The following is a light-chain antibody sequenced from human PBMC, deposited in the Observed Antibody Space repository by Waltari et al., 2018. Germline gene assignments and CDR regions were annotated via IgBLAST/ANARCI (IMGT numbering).Light chain of an antibody. CDR1: QDIKNY. CDR2: VAS. V-gene: IGKV1-33*01. J-gene: IGKJ5*01. Sequence: DIQLTQSPSSLSASVGDRVTITCQASQDIKNYLNWYQQKPGKAPKLLIYVASNLEIGVPSSFSGNGSGADFSFTSTSLQPEDIATYYCQQYDKLPITFGQGTRLEIK. CDR3: QQYDKLPIT.